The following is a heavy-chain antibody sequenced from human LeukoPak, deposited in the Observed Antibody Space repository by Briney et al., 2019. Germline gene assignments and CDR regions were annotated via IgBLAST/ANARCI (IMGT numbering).Heavy chain of an antibody. Sequence: SETLSLTCTVSGGSISNYYWSWIRQPPGKGLEWIGYISYSGSTNYNPSLKSRVTISVDTSKNQFSLRLSSVTAADTAVYYCARLGYGEYLFYSDYWGQGTLVTVSS. J-gene: IGHJ4*02. D-gene: IGHD4-17*01. V-gene: IGHV4-59*01. CDR1: GGSISNYY. CDR3: ARLGYGEYLFYSDY. CDR2: ISYSGST.